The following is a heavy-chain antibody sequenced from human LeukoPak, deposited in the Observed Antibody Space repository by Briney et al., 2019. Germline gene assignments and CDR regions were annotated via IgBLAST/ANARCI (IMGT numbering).Heavy chain of an antibody. CDR1: GYTFTGYY. CDR2: INPNSGGT. CDR3: ARSGYCSGGSCSEDYYYYGMDV. D-gene: IGHD2-15*01. J-gene: IGHJ6*02. Sequence: ASVKVSCKASGYTFTGYYMHWVRQAPGQGLEWMVWINPNSGGTNYAQKFQGWVTMTRDTSISTAYMELSRLRSDDTAVYYCARSGYCSGGSCSEDYYYYGMDVWGQGTTVTVSS. V-gene: IGHV1-2*04.